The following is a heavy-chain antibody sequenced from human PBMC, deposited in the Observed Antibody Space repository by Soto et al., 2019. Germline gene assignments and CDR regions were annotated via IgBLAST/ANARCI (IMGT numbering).Heavy chain of an antibody. V-gene: IGHV4-30-4*01. Sequence: PSETLSLTCTVSGGSVSSGDYYWSWIRQPPGKGLEWIGYIYHTGSTYYNPSLKSRLTISVDTSKNHFSLKLTSVTAADTAVYYCARKHIVVVLAATEGGFYYYGMDFRGQGTTVT. D-gene: IGHD2-2*01. CDR2: IYHTGST. J-gene: IGHJ6*02. CDR1: GGSVSSGDYY. CDR3: ARKHIVVVLAATEGGFYYYGMDF.